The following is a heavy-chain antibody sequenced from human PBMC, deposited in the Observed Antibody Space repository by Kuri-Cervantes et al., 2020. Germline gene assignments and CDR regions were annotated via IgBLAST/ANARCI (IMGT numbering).Heavy chain of an antibody. D-gene: IGHD3-10*01. CDR2: INHSVST. J-gene: IGHJ6*03. V-gene: IGHV4-34*01. Sequence: GSLRLSCAVYGGSFSAYYWSWIRQPPGKGLEWIGEINHSVSTNYNPSLKSRVTISVDTSKNQFSLKLSSVTAADTAVYYCARGVRTTMVRGRYYYMGVWGKGTTVTVSS. CDR1: GGSFSAYY. CDR3: ARGVRTTMVRGRYYYMGV.